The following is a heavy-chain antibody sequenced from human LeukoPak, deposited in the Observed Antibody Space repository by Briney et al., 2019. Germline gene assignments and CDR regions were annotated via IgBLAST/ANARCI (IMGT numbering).Heavy chain of an antibody. CDR3: ARREAAFDY. CDR2: ISYDGSNK. J-gene: IGHJ4*02. D-gene: IGHD5-24*01. V-gene: IGHV3-30*04. Sequence: PGRSLRLSCAASGFTFSSYAMHWVRQAPGKGLEWVAVISYDGSNKYYADSVKGRFTISRDNSKNTLYLQINSLRAEDTAVYYCARREAAFDYWGQGTLVTVSS. CDR1: GFTFSSYA.